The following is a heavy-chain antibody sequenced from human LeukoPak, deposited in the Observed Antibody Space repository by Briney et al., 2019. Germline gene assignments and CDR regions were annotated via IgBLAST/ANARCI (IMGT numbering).Heavy chain of an antibody. CDR3: ARAGSRRDCTGGVCPYYFDY. CDR2: IYTSGST. Sequence: SETLSLTCTVSGGSISSYYWSWIRQPAGKGLEWIGRIYTSGSTNYNPSLKSRVTMSVDTSKNQLSLKLSSVTAADTAVYYCARAGSRRDCTGGVCPYYFDYWGQGTLVTVSS. D-gene: IGHD2-8*02. CDR1: GGSISSYY. J-gene: IGHJ4*02. V-gene: IGHV4-4*07.